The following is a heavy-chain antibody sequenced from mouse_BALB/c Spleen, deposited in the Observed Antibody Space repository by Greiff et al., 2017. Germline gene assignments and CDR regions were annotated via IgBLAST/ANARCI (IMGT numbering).Heavy chain of an antibody. D-gene: IGHD1-1*01. J-gene: IGHJ4*01. V-gene: IGHV1-14*01. CDR3: ARGGFITTVVDYAMDY. CDR1: GYTFTSYV. Sequence: VQLQQSGPELVKPGASVKMSCKASGYTFTSYVMHWVKQKPGQGLEWIGYINPYNDGTKYNEKFKGKATLTSDKSSSTAYMEPSSLTSEDSAVYYCARGGFITTVVDYAMDYWGQGTSVTVSS. CDR2: INPYNDGT.